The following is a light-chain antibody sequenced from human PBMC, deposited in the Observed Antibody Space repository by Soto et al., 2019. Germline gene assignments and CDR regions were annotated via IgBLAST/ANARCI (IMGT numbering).Light chain of an antibody. V-gene: IGKV3-11*01. J-gene: IGKJ5*01. Sequence: EIVVTQSPATLSLSPWERATLSCRASQSVSSYLAWYQQKPGQAPRLLIYDASNRATGIPARFSGSGSGTDVTLTISSLEHEDFAVYYCQQRSNWPPITFGQGTRLEIK. CDR1: QSVSSY. CDR3: QQRSNWPPIT. CDR2: DAS.